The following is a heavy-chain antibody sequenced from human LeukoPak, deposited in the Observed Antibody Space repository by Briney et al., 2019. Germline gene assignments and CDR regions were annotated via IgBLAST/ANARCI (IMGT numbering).Heavy chain of an antibody. J-gene: IGHJ4*02. CDR1: GGSFNGYY. D-gene: IGHD6-19*01. CDR2: IYYSGST. Sequence: SETLSLTCAVYGGSFNGYYWSWIRQPPGKGLEWIGYIYYSGSTNYNPSLKSRVTISVDTSKNQFSLKLSSVTAADTAVYYCARGDHAFHYRSGWYFFDYWGQGTLVTVSS. CDR3: ARGDHAFHYRSGWYFFDY. V-gene: IGHV4-59*01.